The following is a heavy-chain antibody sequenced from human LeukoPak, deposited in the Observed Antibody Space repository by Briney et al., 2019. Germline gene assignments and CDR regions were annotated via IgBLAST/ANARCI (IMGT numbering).Heavy chain of an antibody. J-gene: IGHJ6*02. CDR1: GFTFSSYG. D-gene: IGHD6-13*01. Sequence: PGRSLRLSCAASGFTFSSYGMHWVRQAPGKGLEWVAVISYDGTDKHYVDSVKGRFIITRDNVKNTLYLQMNSLRAEDTAVYYCAKEQRDYSSSWYSPYYYGMDVWGQGTTVTVSS. V-gene: IGHV3-30*18. CDR2: ISYDGTDK. CDR3: AKEQRDYSSSWYSPYYYGMDV.